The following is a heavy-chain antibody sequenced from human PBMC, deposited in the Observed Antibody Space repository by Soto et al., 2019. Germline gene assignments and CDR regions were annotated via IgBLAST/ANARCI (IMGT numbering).Heavy chain of an antibody. Sequence: SETLSLTCVVYDGSLSVYYWSWIGQPPGKGLDLIGEIKHSGSTNYNPSLKSRVTISVDTSKNQFSLKLSSVTAADTAVYYCGSVDYGDNVDYWGQGTMVTVSS. CDR1: DGSLSVYY. V-gene: IGHV4-34*01. CDR3: GSVDYGDNVDY. J-gene: IGHJ4*02. D-gene: IGHD4-17*01. CDR2: IKHSGST.